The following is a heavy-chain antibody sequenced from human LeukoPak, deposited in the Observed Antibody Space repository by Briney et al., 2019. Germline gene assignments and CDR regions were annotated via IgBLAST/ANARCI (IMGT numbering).Heavy chain of an antibody. CDR3: ARLADYFDY. J-gene: IGHJ4*02. Sequence: SVKVSCKASGYTFTSYDISWVRQAPGQGLEWMGRIIPILGTANYAQKFQGRVTITTDESTSTAYMELSSLRSEDTAVYYCARLADYFDYWGQGTLVTVSS. CDR1: GYTFTSYD. V-gene: IGHV1-69*05. CDR2: IIPILGTA.